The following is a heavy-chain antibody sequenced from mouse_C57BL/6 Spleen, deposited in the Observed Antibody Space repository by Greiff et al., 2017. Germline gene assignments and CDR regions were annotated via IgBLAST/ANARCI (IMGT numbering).Heavy chain of an antibody. J-gene: IGHJ3*01. D-gene: IGHD2-4*01. CDR2: ISLKSDNYAT. CDR1: GFTFSNYW. V-gene: IGHV6-3*01. CDR3: AGSDYGPWVAY. Sequence: EVQLVESGGGLVQPGGSMTLSCVASGFTFSNYWMNWVRQSPEQGLEWVAQISLKSDNYATHYAESVKGRFTISRDDSKSSVCPEVNNLRAEDTGIYYCAGSDYGPWVAYWGQGTLVTVSA.